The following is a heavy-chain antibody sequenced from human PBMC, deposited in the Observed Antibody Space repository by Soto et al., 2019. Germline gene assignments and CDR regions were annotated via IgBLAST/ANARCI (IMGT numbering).Heavy chain of an antibody. J-gene: IGHJ4*02. Sequence: SETLSLTCTVSGGSISSSSYYWGWIRQPPGKGLEWIGRINHSGSTNYNPSLKSRVTISVDTSKNQFSLKLSSVTAADTAVYYCARGGYNWNGHFDYWGQGTLVTVSS. V-gene: IGHV4-39*07. CDR3: ARGGYNWNGHFDY. D-gene: IGHD1-1*01. CDR1: GGSISSSSYY. CDR2: INHSGST.